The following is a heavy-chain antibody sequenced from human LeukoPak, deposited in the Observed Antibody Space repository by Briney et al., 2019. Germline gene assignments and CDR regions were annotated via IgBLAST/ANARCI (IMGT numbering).Heavy chain of an antibody. D-gene: IGHD3-3*01. V-gene: IGHV1-2*02. J-gene: IGHJ6*03. CDR2: INPNSGGT. CDR3: ARSFSRVTPYYYYYMDV. Sequence: GASVKVSCKASGYTFTGYYMHWVRQAPGHGLEWMGWINPNSGGTNYAQKFQGIVTMTRDTSISTAYMELTRLRSDDTAVYYCARSFSRVTPYYYYYMDVWGKGTTVTVSS. CDR1: GYTFTGYY.